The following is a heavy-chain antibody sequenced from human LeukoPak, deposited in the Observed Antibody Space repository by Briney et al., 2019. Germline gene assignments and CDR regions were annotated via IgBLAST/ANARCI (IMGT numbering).Heavy chain of an antibody. CDR1: GFTFSSYA. CDR2: ISGDGGST. V-gene: IGHV3-64*01. Sequence: GGSLRLSCAASGFTFSSYAMHWVRQAPGKGLEYVSAISGDGGSTYYANSVKGRFTISRDNSKNTLYLQMGSLRAEDMAVYYCARESGSSWYSLDYWGQGTLVTVSS. J-gene: IGHJ4*02. D-gene: IGHD6-13*01. CDR3: ARESGSSWYSLDY.